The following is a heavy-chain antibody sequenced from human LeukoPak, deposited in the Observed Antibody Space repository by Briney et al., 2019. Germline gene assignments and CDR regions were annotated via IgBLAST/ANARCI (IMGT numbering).Heavy chain of an antibody. J-gene: IGHJ4*02. CDR1: GFTFSSYG. Sequence: GGSLRLSCAASGFTFSSYGMHWVRQAPGKGLEWVAVIWYDRSNKYYADSVKGRFTISRDNSKNTLYLQMNSLRAEDTAVYYCARGGIAVAGTRSFWGQGTLVTVSS. V-gene: IGHV3-33*01. CDR3: ARGGIAVAGTRSF. CDR2: IWYDRSNK. D-gene: IGHD6-19*01.